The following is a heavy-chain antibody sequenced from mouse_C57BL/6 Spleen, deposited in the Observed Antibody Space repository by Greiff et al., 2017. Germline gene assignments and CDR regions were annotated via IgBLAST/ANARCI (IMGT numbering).Heavy chain of an antibody. J-gene: IGHJ2*01. CDR2: IDPSDSYT. V-gene: IGHV1-69*01. Sequence: QVQLQQPGAELVMPGASVKLSCKASGYTFTSYWMHWVKQRPGQGLEWIGEIDPSDSYTNYNQKFTGKSTLTVDKSSSTAYMQLSSLTSEDSAVYYCASGRLHYFDYWGQGTTLTVSS. D-gene: IGHD4-1*01. CDR3: ASGRLHYFDY. CDR1: GYTFTSYW.